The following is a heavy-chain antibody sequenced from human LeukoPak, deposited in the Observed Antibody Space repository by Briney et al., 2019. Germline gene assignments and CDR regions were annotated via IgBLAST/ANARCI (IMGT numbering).Heavy chain of an antibody. Sequence: ASVKVSCXASGGTFSSYAISWVRQAPGQGLEWMGRIIPIFGTANYAQKFQGRVTTTTDESTSTAYMELSSLRSEDTAVYYCARSYYDSSGPFDYWGQGTLVTVSS. V-gene: IGHV1-69*05. CDR1: GGTFSSYA. CDR3: ARSYYDSSGPFDY. D-gene: IGHD3-22*01. CDR2: IIPIFGTA. J-gene: IGHJ4*02.